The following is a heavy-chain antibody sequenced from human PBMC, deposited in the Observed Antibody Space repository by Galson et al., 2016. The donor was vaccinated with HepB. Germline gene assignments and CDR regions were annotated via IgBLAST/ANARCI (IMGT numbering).Heavy chain of an antibody. V-gene: IGHV6-1*01. CDR3: VHQRSFGVFDY. J-gene: IGHJ4*02. D-gene: IGHD2-8*01. Sequence: CAISGDSVSSHSAAWNWIRQSPSRGLEWLGRTYFRSKWYYDYPESLKSRIAIKPDTSKNHFSLHLTSMDPVDTATYYCVHQRSFGVFDYWGQGTLVAVSS. CDR2: TYFRSKWYY. CDR1: GDSVSSHSAA.